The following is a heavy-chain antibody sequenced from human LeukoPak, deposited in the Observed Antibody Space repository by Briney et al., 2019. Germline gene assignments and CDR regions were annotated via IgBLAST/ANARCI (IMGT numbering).Heavy chain of an antibody. D-gene: IGHD2-2*01. J-gene: IGHJ3*02. V-gene: IGHV1-69*13. CDR2: IIPIFGTA. CDR1: GGTFSSYA. Sequence: ASVKVSCKASGGTFSSYAISWVRQAPGQGLEWMGGIIPIFGTANYAQKFQGRVTITADESTSTAYMELSSLRSEDTAVYYCAREDSAYCSSTSCDDAFDIWGQGTMVTVSS. CDR3: AREDSAYCSSTSCDDAFDI.